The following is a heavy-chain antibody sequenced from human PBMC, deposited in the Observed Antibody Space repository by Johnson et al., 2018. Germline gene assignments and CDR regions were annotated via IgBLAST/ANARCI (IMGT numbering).Heavy chain of an antibody. Sequence: QVQLVQSGAEVKKPGSSVKVACKASGGTFSSYTISWVRQAPGQGLEWMGRIIPILGIANYAQKFQGRVTITADKSTSTAYMELSSLRSEDTAGYYCARDWGDLEVTEAFDIWGQGTMVTVSS. V-gene: IGHV1-69*04. D-gene: IGHD3-16*01. CDR3: ARDWGDLEVTEAFDI. CDR1: GGTFSSYT. CDR2: IIPILGIA. J-gene: IGHJ3*02.